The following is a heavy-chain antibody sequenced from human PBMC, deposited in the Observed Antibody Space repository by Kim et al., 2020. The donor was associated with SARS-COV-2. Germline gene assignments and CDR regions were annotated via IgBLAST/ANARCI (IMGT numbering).Heavy chain of an antibody. J-gene: IGHJ4*02. D-gene: IGHD3-22*01. V-gene: IGHV3-30*02. Sequence: YYADSVKGRFTISRDNSKNTLYLQMNSLRAEDTAVYYCAKDYYDSSGLFHWGQGTLVTVSS. CDR3: AKDYYDSSGLFH.